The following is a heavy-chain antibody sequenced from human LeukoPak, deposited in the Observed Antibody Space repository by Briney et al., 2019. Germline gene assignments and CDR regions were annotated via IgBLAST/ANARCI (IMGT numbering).Heavy chain of an antibody. D-gene: IGHD6-19*01. CDR2: IYHTGST. V-gene: IGHV4-30-2*02. CDR3: ARTGYSSGWYFDY. J-gene: IGHJ4*02. Sequence: PSETLSLTCDVSGGSISSGLYSWSWIRQPLGKGLEWIGYIYHTGSTYYNPSLKSRVTISVDTSKNQFSLKLSSVTAADTAVYYCARTGYSSGWYFDYWGQGTLVTVSS. CDR1: GGSISSGLYS.